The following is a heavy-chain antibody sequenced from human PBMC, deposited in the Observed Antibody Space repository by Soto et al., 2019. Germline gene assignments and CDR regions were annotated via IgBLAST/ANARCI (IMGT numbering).Heavy chain of an antibody. Sequence: SETLSLTCTVSGGSIGNDDYSWSWVRQPPGKGLEWIGYIYHSGTTYYNPSLTSRVTISVDGSNNQFSLKLTSMTAADAAVYYCATVIPATRYFAYWGQGILVTVSS. CDR2: IYHSGTT. D-gene: IGHD2-15*01. CDR1: GGSIGNDDYS. CDR3: ATVIPATRYFAY. V-gene: IGHV4-30-2*01. J-gene: IGHJ4*02.